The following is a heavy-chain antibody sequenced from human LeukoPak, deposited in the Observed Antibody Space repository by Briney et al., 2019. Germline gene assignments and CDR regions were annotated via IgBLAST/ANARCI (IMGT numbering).Heavy chain of an antibody. Sequence: SETLSLTCTVSGGSMSPYHWGWIRQPPGKGLEWTGYIYYSGSTNYNPSLKSRVTISVDTSKNQFSLKLSSVTAADTAVYYCARSYDILTGWTYYFDYWGQGTLVTVSS. CDR3: ARSYDILTGWTYYFDY. D-gene: IGHD3-9*01. CDR1: GGSMSPYH. V-gene: IGHV4-59*01. CDR2: IYYSGST. J-gene: IGHJ4*02.